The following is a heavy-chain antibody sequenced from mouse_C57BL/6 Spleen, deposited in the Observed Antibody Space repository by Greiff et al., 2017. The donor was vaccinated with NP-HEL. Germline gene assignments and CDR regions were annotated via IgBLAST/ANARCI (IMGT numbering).Heavy chain of an antibody. D-gene: IGHD3-1*01. CDR3: ARGGGGLYAMDY. CDR2: ISYDGSN. Sequence: EVQVVESGPGLVKPSQSLSLTCSVTGYSITSGYYWNWIRQFPGNKLEWMGYISYDGSNNYNPSLKNRISITRDTSKNQFYLKLNSVTTEDTATYYGARGGGGLYAMDYWGQGTSVTVSS. J-gene: IGHJ4*01. V-gene: IGHV3-6*01. CDR1: GYSITSGYY.